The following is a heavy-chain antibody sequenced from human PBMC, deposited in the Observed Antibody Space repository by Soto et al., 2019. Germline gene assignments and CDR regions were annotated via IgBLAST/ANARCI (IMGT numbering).Heavy chain of an antibody. CDR1: GFSFEDYA. Sequence: EVQLVESGGGLVQPGRSLRLSCAASGFSFEDYAMHWVRQAPGKGLEWVSGIAWNSDIIGYADSVKGRFTISRDNGKNSLYWQMNSLIPEDTALCYCAKDYYGSAIYGTDVWWQGATVTVSS. CDR2: IAWNSDII. V-gene: IGHV3-9*01. D-gene: IGHD3-10*01. CDR3: AKDYYGSAIYGTDV. J-gene: IGHJ6*01.